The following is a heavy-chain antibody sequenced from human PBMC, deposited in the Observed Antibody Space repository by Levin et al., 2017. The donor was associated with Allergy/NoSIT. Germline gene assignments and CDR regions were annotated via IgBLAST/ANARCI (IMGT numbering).Heavy chain of an antibody. J-gene: IGHJ6*02. CDR2: INAGNGNT. V-gene: IGHV1-3*01. CDR3: ARALLPAGATIVSYYYGMDV. D-gene: IGHD2-2*01. Sequence: ASVKVSCKASGYTFTNYAMHWVRQAPGQRLEWLGWINAGNGNTKYSQNFQGRVTITRDTSATTAYMELSSLRSEDTAVYYCARALLPAGATIVSYYYGMDVWGQGTTVTVSS. CDR1: GYTFTNYA.